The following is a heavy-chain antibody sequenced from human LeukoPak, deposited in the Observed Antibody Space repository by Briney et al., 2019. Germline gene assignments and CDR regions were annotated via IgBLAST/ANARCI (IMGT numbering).Heavy chain of an antibody. CDR3: ARAPNLNAIFRVVYYMDV. CDR1: GYSISSGYY. Sequence: PSETLSLTCTVSGYSISSGYYWAWIRQPPGKGLDWIGSINHNGITYFNPSLKSRVSISLDTSKNQFSLKPSSVTAADTAVYYCARAPNLNAIFRVVYYMDVWGKGTTVTVSS. D-gene: IGHD3-3*02. CDR2: INHNGIT. V-gene: IGHV4-38-2*02. J-gene: IGHJ6*03.